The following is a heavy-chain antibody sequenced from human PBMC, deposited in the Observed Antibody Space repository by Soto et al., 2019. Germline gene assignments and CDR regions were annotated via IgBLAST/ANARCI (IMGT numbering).Heavy chain of an antibody. CDR1: GYTFTSYG. Sequence: QVQLVQTGAEVKKPGASVKVSCKASGYTFTSYGISWVRQAPGQGLEWMGGISAYNGNTNYAQKLQGRVTMTTDTSTSTAYMELRSLRSDDTAVYYCARDLELVPAAGWFDPWGQGTLVTVSS. V-gene: IGHV1-18*01. CDR3: ARDLELVPAAGWFDP. D-gene: IGHD2-2*01. CDR2: ISAYNGNT. J-gene: IGHJ5*02.